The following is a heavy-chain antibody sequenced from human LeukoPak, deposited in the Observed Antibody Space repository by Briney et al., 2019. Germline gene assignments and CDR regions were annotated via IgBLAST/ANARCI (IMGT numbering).Heavy chain of an antibody. V-gene: IGHV1-18*04. J-gene: IGHJ6*04. D-gene: IGHD2-2*01. CDR1: GYTFTSYG. Sequence: GASVKVSCKASGYTFTSYGISWVRQAPGQGLEWMGWISAYNGNTNYAQKLQGRVTMTTDTSTSTAYMELRSLRSDDTAVYYCARSEVVVVPVAHYYYYGMDVWGKGTTVTVSS. CDR3: ARSEVVVVPVAHYYYYGMDV. CDR2: ISAYNGNT.